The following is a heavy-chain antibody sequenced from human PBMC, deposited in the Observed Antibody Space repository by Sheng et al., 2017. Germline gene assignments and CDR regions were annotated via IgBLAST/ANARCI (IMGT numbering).Heavy chain of an antibody. J-gene: IGHJ4*02. V-gene: IGHV1-69*01. CDR3: ATGHVGGSSLTRRAWADFDY. CDR2: IIPIFGTA. D-gene: IGHD6-6*01. CDR1: GGTFSSYA. Sequence: QVQLVQSGAEVKKPGSSVKVSCKASGGTFSSYAISWVRQAPGQGLEWMGGIIPIFGTANYAQKFQGRVTITADESTSTAYMELSSLRSEDTAVYYCATGHVGGSSLTRRAWADFDYWGQGTLVTVSS.